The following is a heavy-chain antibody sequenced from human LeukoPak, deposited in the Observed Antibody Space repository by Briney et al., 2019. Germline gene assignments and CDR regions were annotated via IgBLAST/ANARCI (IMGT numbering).Heavy chain of an antibody. J-gene: IGHJ4*02. D-gene: IGHD3-22*01. CDR2: IYYSGST. V-gene: IGHV4-61*01. CDR3: ARSNYDSSGYYPDY. Sequence: SETLSLTCTVSGYSISSGYYWGWIRQPPGKGLEWIGYIYYSGSTNYNPSLKSRVTISVDTSKNQFSLKLSSVTAADTAVYYCARSNYDSSGYYPDYWGQGTLVTVSS. CDR1: GYSISSGYY.